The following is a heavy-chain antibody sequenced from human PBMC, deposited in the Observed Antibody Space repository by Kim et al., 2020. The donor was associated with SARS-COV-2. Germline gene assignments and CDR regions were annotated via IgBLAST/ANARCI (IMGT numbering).Heavy chain of an antibody. D-gene: IGHD5-12*01. V-gene: IGHV3-43*01. CDR1: GFTFDDYT. Sequence: GGSLRLSCAASGFTFDDYTMHWVRQAPGKGLEWVSLISWDGGSTYYADSVKGRFTISRDNSKNSLYLQMNSLRTEDTALYYCAKGATIDSLGTEQKYYYYYYGMDVWGQGTTVTVSS. J-gene: IGHJ6*02. CDR3: AKGATIDSLGTEQKYYYYYYGMDV. CDR2: ISWDGGST.